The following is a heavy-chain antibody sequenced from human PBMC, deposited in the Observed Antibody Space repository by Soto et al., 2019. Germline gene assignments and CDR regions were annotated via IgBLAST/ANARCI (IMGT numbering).Heavy chain of an antibody. CDR2: IDAGNDNT. D-gene: IGHD4-4*01. Sequence: QVRLVQSGAEVKKPGASVKVSSKASGYTLSTYAVHWLRQAPGQRLEWMGRIDAGNDNTKYSQNFQGRVTITTDTSASTAYMEFSSLKSEDTAIYYCAIEGSTYSSTFDYWGQGTLVTVSS. CDR1: GYTLSTYA. V-gene: IGHV1-3*01. J-gene: IGHJ4*02. CDR3: AIEGSTYSSTFDY.